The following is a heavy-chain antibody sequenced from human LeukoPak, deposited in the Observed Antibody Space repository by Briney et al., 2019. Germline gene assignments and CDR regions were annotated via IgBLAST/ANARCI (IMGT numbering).Heavy chain of an antibody. Sequence: GGSLRLSCAASGFTFSSYEMNWVRQAPGKGLEWVSYISSSGSTIYYADSVKGRFTISRDNAKNSLYLQMNSLRAEDTAVYYRARARSVGAFDIWGQGTMVTVSS. J-gene: IGHJ3*02. V-gene: IGHV3-48*03. D-gene: IGHD2-2*01. CDR1: GFTFSSYE. CDR2: ISSSGSTI. CDR3: ARARSVGAFDI.